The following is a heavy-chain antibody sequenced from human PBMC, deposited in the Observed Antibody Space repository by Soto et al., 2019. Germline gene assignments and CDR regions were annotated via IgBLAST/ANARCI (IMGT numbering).Heavy chain of an antibody. CDR1: GGSISSGDYY. V-gene: IGHV4-30-4*01. J-gene: IGHJ6*02. D-gene: IGHD3-10*01. CDR2: IYYSGST. Sequence: SETLSLTCTVSGGSISSGDYYWSWIRQPPGKGLEWIGYIYYSGSTYYNPSLKSRVTISVNTSKNQFSLKLSSVTAADTAVYYCARVGTEVRGVRVYYYYYGMDVWGQGTTVTVSS. CDR3: ARVGTEVRGVRVYYYYYGMDV.